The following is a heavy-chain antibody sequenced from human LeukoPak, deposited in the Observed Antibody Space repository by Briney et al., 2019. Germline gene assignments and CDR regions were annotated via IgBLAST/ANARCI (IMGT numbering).Heavy chain of an antibody. Sequence: ASVKVSCKASGYTFTTYDINWVRQATGQGLEWMGWMNPNSGNTDYAQKFQGRVTMTRNTSISTAYMELSSLRSEDTAVYCCARGPGYYDILTGPNWFDPWGQGTLVTVSS. J-gene: IGHJ5*02. CDR2: MNPNSGNT. V-gene: IGHV1-8*01. CDR3: ARGPGYYDILTGPNWFDP. D-gene: IGHD3-9*01. CDR1: GYTFTTYD.